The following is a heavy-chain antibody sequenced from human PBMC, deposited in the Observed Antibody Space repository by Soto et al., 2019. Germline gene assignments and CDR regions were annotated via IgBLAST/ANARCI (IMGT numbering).Heavy chain of an antibody. CDR2: ISGHNGKT. J-gene: IGHJ4*02. CDR3: ARDSYPLAYFFDY. V-gene: IGHV1-18*04. Sequence: QVQLVQSGGEVKKPGASVKVSCKASGYTFINHGISWVRQAPGQGLEWMGWISGHNGKTNYAQKFQGRVTMTTDTSTSTAFMELGSLRSDYTAVYYCARDSYPLAYFFDYWGQGTLVSVSS. CDR1: GYTFINHG.